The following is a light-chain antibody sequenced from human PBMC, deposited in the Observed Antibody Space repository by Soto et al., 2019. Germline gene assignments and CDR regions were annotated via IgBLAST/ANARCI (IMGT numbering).Light chain of an antibody. CDR2: NDN. CDR3: AAWDDRLNGQV. J-gene: IGLJ1*01. CDR1: SSNIGSNS. V-gene: IGLV1-44*01. Sequence: QSVLTQPPSASATPGQRVTISCSGGSSNIGSNSVSWYQQVPGTAPKLLIFNDNMRPSGVPDRFSGSKSGPSASLAISGLQSEHEADYHCAAWDDRLNGQVFGTGTKLTVL.